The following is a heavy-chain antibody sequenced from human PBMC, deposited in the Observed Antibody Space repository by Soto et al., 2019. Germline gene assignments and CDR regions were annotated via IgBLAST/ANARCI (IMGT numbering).Heavy chain of an antibody. CDR1: GFTFSNYG. CDR2: ISHDGRNK. D-gene: IGHD2-15*01. CDR3: VGGQFFGDY. V-gene: IGHV3-30*03. J-gene: IGHJ4*02. Sequence: GGSLRLSCAASGFTFSNYGMQWVRQAPGKGLEWVTLISHDGRNKYYPDSVKGRFTVSRDNSKNTLYLEMNSLRAEDTAVYYCVGGQFFGDYWGLETHVTVSS.